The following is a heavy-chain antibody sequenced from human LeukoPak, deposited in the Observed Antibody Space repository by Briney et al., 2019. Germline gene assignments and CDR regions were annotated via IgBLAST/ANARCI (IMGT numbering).Heavy chain of an antibody. Sequence: GGSLRLSCAASGFTFDDYGMSWVRQAPGKGLEWVSGINWNGGSTGYADSVKGRFTISRDNSKNTLYLQMNSLRAEDTAVYYCAKMGAAADFYYYYYMDVWGKGTTVIVSS. CDR3: AKMGAAADFYYYYYMDV. CDR2: INWNGGST. CDR1: GFTFDDYG. D-gene: IGHD6-13*01. V-gene: IGHV3-20*04. J-gene: IGHJ6*03.